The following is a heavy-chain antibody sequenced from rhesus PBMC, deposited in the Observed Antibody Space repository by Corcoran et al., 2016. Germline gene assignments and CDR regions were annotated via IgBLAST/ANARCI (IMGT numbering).Heavy chain of an antibody. CDR3: TTVDY. J-gene: IGHJ4*01. Sequence: EVQLVESGGGLVQPGGSLRLSCAASGFTFSDDYMEWVRQAPGNVLEWVGQINPNGGTTFLMDSVKGRFTISRDDAKNTLYLQINSLKIEDTAVYYCTTVDYWGQGVLVTVSS. CDR1: GFTFSDDY. CDR2: INPNGGTT. V-gene: IGHV3-10*01.